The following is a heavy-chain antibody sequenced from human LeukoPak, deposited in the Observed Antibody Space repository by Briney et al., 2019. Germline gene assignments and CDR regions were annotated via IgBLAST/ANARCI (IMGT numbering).Heavy chain of an antibody. V-gene: IGHV1-69*13. Sequence: ASVKVSCKASGGTFSSYAISWVRQAPGQGLEWMGGIIPIFGTANYAQKFQGRVTITADESTSTAYMELSSLRSEDTAVYYCARICYYDSSGYYTRGNAFDIWGQGTMVTVSS. CDR3: ARICYYDSSGYYTRGNAFDI. CDR2: IIPIFGTA. CDR1: GGTFSSYA. J-gene: IGHJ3*02. D-gene: IGHD3-22*01.